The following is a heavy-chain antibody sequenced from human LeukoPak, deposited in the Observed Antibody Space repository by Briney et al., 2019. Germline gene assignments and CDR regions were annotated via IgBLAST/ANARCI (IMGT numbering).Heavy chain of an antibody. D-gene: IGHD1-20*01. V-gene: IGHV3-33*01. Sequence: GGSLRLSCAASGFFFSSYGMHWVRLAPGKGLEWVALIWYDGSNKYYADSVKGRFTISRDNSKNTLSLQMNSLRAEDTAVYYCARAHYNWNEPPFDSWGQGTLVTVSS. J-gene: IGHJ4*02. CDR2: IWYDGSNK. CDR1: GFFFSSYG. CDR3: ARAHYNWNEPPFDS.